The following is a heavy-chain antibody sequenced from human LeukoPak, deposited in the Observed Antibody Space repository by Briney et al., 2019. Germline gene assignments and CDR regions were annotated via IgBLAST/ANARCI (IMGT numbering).Heavy chain of an antibody. CDR3: ARPRVYGSGSYLV. Sequence: PSETLSLTCAVYGGSFSGYYWSWIRQPPGKGLEWIGESNHSGSTNYNPSLKSRVTISVDTSKNQFSLKLSSVTAADTAVYYCARPRVYGSGSYLVWGQGTLVTVSS. CDR1: GGSFSGYY. CDR2: SNHSGST. D-gene: IGHD3-10*01. V-gene: IGHV4-34*01. J-gene: IGHJ4*02.